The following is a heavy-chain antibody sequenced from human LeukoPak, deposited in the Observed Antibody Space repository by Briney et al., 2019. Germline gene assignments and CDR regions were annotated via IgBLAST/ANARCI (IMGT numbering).Heavy chain of an antibody. CDR1: GFTFSSYE. D-gene: IGHD3-22*01. Sequence: GGSLRLSCAASGFTFSSYEMNWVRQAPGKGMEWVSYISTSGIPIDYGNSVKGRFTISRDNAKNSLYLQMNSLRAEDTALYYCARRGFYDTSGYLFDHWGQGTLVTVSS. CDR3: ARRGFYDTSGYLFDH. CDR2: ISTSGIPI. V-gene: IGHV3-48*03. J-gene: IGHJ4*02.